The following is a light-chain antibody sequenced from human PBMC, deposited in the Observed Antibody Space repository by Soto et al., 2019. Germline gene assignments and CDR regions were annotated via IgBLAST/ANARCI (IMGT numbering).Light chain of an antibody. CDR2: HDD. J-gene: IGLJ7*01. CDR3: VAWDYSLNGNV. Sequence: QSVLTQPPSVSAAPRQRVTICCSGSSSNIGENYINWYQQLPGKAPKLLIYHDDLLSAGVSDRFSGSKSGTSASLAISDLQSEDAADYYCVAWDYSLNGNVFGGGTQLTVL. CDR1: SSNIGENY. V-gene: IGLV1-36*01.